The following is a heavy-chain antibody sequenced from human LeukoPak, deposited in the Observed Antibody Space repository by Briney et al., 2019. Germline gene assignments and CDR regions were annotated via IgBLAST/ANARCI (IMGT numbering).Heavy chain of an antibody. CDR2: IHYSGST. Sequence: SETLSLTCTISGGSFSNYYWSWVRQPPGKGLEWIACIHYSGSTNYNPSLKSRVTIPVDTPKNQLSLKLTSVTAADTAVYYCARGGSGTYYNWVGWFDPWGQGTLVTVSS. D-gene: IGHD3-10*01. J-gene: IGHJ5*02. CDR1: GGSFSNYY. V-gene: IGHV4-59*01. CDR3: ARGGSGTYYNWVGWFDP.